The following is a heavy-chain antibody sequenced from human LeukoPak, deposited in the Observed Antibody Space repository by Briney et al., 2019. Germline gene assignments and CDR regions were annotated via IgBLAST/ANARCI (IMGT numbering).Heavy chain of an antibody. V-gene: IGHV4-31*03. D-gene: IGHD4-17*01. CDR2: IYYSGST. CDR1: GGSISSGGYY. J-gene: IGHJ4*02. CDR3: ARGAEGDYGDYPSYYFDY. Sequence: SETLSLTCTVSGGSISSGGYYWSWVRQHPGKGLEWIGYIYYSGSTYYNPTLKSRVTISVDTSKNPFSLTLSSVTAADTALYSCARGAEGDYGDYPSYYFDYWGQGTLVTVSS.